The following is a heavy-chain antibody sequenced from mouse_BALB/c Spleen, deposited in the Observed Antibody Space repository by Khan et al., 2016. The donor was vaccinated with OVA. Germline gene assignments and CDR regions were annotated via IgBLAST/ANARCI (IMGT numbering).Heavy chain of an antibody. V-gene: IGHV3-2*02. J-gene: IGHJ2*01. CDR1: GYSITSGYG. CDR2: ISYSGST. Sequence: EVQLQESGPGLVKPSQSLSLTCTVTGYSITSGYGWNWLRQFPGNKLEWMGYISYSGSTNYNPSLKSRISITRDTSKNQFFLQLNSVATEDTATYYCARTARIKYWGQGTTLTVSS. D-gene: IGHD1-2*01. CDR3: ARTARIKY.